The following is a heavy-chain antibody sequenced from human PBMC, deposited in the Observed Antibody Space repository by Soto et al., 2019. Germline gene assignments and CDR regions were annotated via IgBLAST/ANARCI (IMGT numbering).Heavy chain of an antibody. D-gene: IGHD6-19*01. V-gene: IGHV1-3*01. J-gene: IGHJ4*01. CDR1: GYTFTSYA. CDR2: INAGNGNT. CDR3: ARGAIIAVAKAIVY. Sequence: ASVKVSCKASGYTFTSYAMHWGRQAAGQRREWMGWINAGNGNTKYSQKFQGRVTITRDTSASTAYMELSSLRSEDTAVYYCARGAIIAVAKAIVYCGHGTLVTVSS.